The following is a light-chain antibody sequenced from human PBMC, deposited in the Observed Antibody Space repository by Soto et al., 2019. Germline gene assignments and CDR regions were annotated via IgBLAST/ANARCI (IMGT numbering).Light chain of an antibody. CDR2: GNS. Sequence: QSVLTQPPSVSGAPGQRVTISCTGSSSNIGADYDVHWYQQLPGTAPKLLFYGNSNRPSGVPDRFSGSKSGPSASLAITGLQAEDEADYYCQSYDSSLSGVVFGGGTKLTVL. V-gene: IGLV1-40*01. J-gene: IGLJ2*01. CDR3: QSYDSSLSGVV. CDR1: SSNIGADYD.